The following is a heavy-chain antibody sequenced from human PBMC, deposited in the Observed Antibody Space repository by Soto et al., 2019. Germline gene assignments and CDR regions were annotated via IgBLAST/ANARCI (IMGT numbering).Heavy chain of an antibody. V-gene: IGHV1-69*01. Sequence: QVQLVQSGAEVKEPGSSVKVSCKASGGGNLRDYRTTWVRRAPGQGLEWMGGIIPKLGSANYAQNFQGRVTVTADESTNTFYMELRSLRSDDTAVYYCARGGHGYNFGAVYWGQGTTVTVSS. J-gene: IGHJ4*02. D-gene: IGHD5-12*01. CDR2: IIPKLGSA. CDR3: ARGGHGYNFGAVY. CDR1: GGGNLRDYR.